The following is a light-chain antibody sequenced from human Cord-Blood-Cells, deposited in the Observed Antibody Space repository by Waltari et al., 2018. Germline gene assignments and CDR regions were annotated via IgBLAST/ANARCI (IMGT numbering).Light chain of an antibody. CDR1: SSDVGCYNY. V-gene: IGLV2-11*01. CDR2: DVS. J-gene: IGLJ3*02. CDR3: CSYAGSYTNWV. Sequence: QSALTQPRSVSGSPGQSVTISCTGTSSDVGCYNYVSWYQQHPGKAPKLMIYDVSKRPSGVPDRFSGSKSGNTASLTISGLQAEDEADYYCCSYAGSYTNWVFGGGTKLTVL.